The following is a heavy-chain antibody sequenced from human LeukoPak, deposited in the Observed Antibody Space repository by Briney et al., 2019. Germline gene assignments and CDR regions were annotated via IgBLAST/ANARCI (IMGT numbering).Heavy chain of an antibody. J-gene: IGHJ4*02. CDR1: GFTFSSYA. Sequence: TGGSLRLSCAASGFTFSSYAMSWVRQAPGKGLEWVSAISGSGGSTYYADSVKGRFTISRDNSKNTLYLQMNSLRAEDTAVYYCAKDRGSTSCMDGCGYFDYWGQGTLVTVSS. V-gene: IGHV3-23*01. CDR2: ISGSGGST. CDR3: AKDRGSTSCMDGCGYFDY. D-gene: IGHD2-2*01.